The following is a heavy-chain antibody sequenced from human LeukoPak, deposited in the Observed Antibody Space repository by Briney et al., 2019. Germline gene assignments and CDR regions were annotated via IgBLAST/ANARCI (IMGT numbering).Heavy chain of an antibody. CDR3: AKDFLGRDSDY. CDR1: GFTFSSYS. CDR2: ISGSGGST. D-gene: IGHD2/OR15-2a*01. Sequence: GGSLRLSCAAPGFTFSSYSMSWVRQAPGKGLEWVSAISGSGGSTYYADSVKGRFTISRDNSKNTLYLQMNTLRAEDTAVYYCAKDFLGRDSDYWGQGTLVTVSS. V-gene: IGHV3-23*01. J-gene: IGHJ4*02.